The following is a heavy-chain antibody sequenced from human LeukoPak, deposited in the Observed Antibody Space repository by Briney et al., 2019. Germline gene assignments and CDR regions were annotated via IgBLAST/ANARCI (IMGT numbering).Heavy chain of an antibody. Sequence: QPGGSLRLSCAASGFTFSSYWMHWVRQAPGKGLVWVSRINSDGSSTSYADSVKGRFTISRDNAKNSLYLQMNSLRAEDTALYYCAKDMNYYDSSAVTGAFDIWGQGTMVTVSS. J-gene: IGHJ3*02. V-gene: IGHV3-74*01. CDR3: AKDMNYYDSSAVTGAFDI. D-gene: IGHD3-22*01. CDR2: INSDGSST. CDR1: GFTFSSYW.